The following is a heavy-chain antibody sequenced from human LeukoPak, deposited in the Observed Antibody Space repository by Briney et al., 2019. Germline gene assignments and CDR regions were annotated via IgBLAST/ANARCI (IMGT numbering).Heavy chain of an antibody. CDR3: AKLGCSSTSCSQPVDY. Sequence: GGSLRLSCAASGFTFSSYAMSWVRQAPGKGLEWVSAISGSGGSTYYADSVKGRFTISRDNSKNTLYLQLNSLRAEDTALYYCAKLGCSSTSCSQPVDYWGQGTLVTVSS. CDR1: GFTFSSYA. V-gene: IGHV3-23*01. D-gene: IGHD2-2*01. CDR2: ISGSGGST. J-gene: IGHJ4*02.